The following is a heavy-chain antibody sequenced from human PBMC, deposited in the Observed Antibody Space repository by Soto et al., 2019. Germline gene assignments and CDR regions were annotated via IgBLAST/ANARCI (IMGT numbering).Heavy chain of an antibody. CDR2: INAGNGNT. D-gene: IGHD2-21*02. CDR1: GYTFTSYA. V-gene: IGHV1-3*01. CDR3: ARSIVVVTALDY. J-gene: IGHJ4*02. Sequence: GASKKVSFKASGYTFTSYAMHWVRQAPGQRLEWMGWINAGNGNTKYSQKFQGRVTITRDTSASTAYMELSSLRSEDTAVYYCARSIVVVTALDYWGQGTLVTVSS.